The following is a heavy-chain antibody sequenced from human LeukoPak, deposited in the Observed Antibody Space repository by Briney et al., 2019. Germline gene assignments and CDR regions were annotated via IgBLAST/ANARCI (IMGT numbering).Heavy chain of an antibody. CDR3: AKCVGSSWAKYYFDY. D-gene: IGHD6-13*01. CDR2: SSGSSGNT. J-gene: IGHJ4*02. Sequence: PGGSLRLSCAVSGFTFSSFAMAWVRQAPGKGLEWVSGSSGSSGNTYYADSVKGRFTTSRDNSKNTLYLQMNSLRAEDTAVYYCAKCVGSSWAKYYFDYWGQGTLVTVSS. V-gene: IGHV3-23*01. CDR1: GFTFSSFA.